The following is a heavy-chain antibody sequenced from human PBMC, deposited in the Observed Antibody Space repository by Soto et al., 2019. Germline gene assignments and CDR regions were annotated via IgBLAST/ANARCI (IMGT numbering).Heavy chain of an antibody. D-gene: IGHD2-21*01. CDR1: GGSISSGDYY. CDR2: IYYSGST. CDR3: ARDLRSTWGLPYYFDY. Sequence: PSETLSLTCTVSGGSISSGDYYWSWIRQPPGKGLEWIGYIYYSGSTYYNPSLKSRVTISVDTSKNQFSLKLSSVTAADTAVYYCARDLRSTWGLPYYFDYWGRGTLVTVSS. J-gene: IGHJ4*02. V-gene: IGHV4-30-4*01.